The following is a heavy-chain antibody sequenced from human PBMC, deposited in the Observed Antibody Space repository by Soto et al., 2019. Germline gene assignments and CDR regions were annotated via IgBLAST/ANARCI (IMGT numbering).Heavy chain of an antibody. CDR1: GLTFSHAL. J-gene: IGHJ5*02. Sequence: PGGSRRRSWAASGLTFSHALMSWVRQAPGKGLEWVGRIKSKADGETKDYGAPVRGRFTISRDDAKDTLYLQMNSLRIEDTAVYYCCVVKRLDQYSTSGYWFDPWGPGTLVTVSS. CDR3: CVVKRLDQYSTSGYWFDP. D-gene: IGHD2-15*01. V-gene: IGHV3-15*01. CDR2: IKSKADGETK.